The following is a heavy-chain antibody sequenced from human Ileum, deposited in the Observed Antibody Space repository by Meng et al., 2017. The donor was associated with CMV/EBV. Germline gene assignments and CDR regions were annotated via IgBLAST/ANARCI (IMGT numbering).Heavy chain of an antibody. CDR2: IYSNGNN. CDR3: ARGTKYGSGNWFDP. Sequence: QFDLQESGPGIVQPAAPLSLPCSSSGDSISSYYWRWTRQPAGKGLEWIVRIYSNGNNNYNPSLESRVTMSVDTSKNHFSLKLNSVTAADTAVYYCARGTKYGSGNWFDPWGQGTLVTVSS. V-gene: IGHV4-4*07. J-gene: IGHJ5*02. D-gene: IGHD3-10*01. CDR1: GDSISSYY.